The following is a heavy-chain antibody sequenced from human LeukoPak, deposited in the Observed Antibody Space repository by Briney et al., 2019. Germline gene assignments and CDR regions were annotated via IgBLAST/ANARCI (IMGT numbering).Heavy chain of an antibody. CDR1: GFTFSTYW. V-gene: IGHV3-7*01. Sequence: GGSLRLSCTASGFTFSTYWMSWVRQAPGKGLEWVANTREDGSEKYYVDSVKGRFTISRDNAKNSLYLQMNSLRAEDTAVYYCARELAGHYYGSGSSFDYWGLGTLVTVSS. J-gene: IGHJ4*02. D-gene: IGHD3-10*01. CDR2: TREDGSEK. CDR3: ARELAGHYYGSGSSFDY.